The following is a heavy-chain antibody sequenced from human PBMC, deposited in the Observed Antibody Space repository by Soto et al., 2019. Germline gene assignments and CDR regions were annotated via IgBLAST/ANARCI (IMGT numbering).Heavy chain of an antibody. CDR1: GFTFNNYA. CDR3: AKGRGGSGTLTPRVDF. V-gene: IGHV3-23*01. CDR2: IHGGGDTT. D-gene: IGHD3-10*01. Sequence: EVQLLESGGGLVQPGGSLRLSCAASGFTFNNYAMTWVRQAPGKGLEWVPAIHGGGDTTAYADSVKGRFTVSRDGSKNTLYLQMSSLRAEDTALYYCAKGRGGSGTLTPRVDFWGQGTLVTVSS. J-gene: IGHJ4*02.